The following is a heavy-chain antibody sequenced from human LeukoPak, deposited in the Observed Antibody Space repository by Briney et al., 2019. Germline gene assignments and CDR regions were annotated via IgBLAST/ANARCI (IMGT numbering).Heavy chain of an antibody. CDR1: GGTFSSYA. V-gene: IGHV1-69*13. J-gene: IGHJ4*02. CDR3: ARGLHGDYGYFGH. D-gene: IGHD4-17*01. CDR2: VIPMFATA. Sequence: SVKVSCKASGGTFSSYAISWVRQAPGQGLEWMGGVIPMFATANYAPKFQDRVTITADESTSTAYMELRSLRSEDTAVYHCARGLHGDYGYFGHWGQGTLVTVSS.